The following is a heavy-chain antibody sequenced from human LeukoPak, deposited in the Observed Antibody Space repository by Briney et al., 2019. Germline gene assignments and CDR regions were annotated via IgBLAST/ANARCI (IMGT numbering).Heavy chain of an antibody. CDR3: ARVDAPDYGDFDP. CDR1: GGTFSSYA. J-gene: IGHJ5*02. D-gene: IGHD4-17*01. CDR2: IIPIFGTA. Sequence: SVKVSCKASGGTFSSYAISWVRQAPGQGLEWMGGIIPIFGTANYAQKFQGRVTITTDESTSTAYMELSSLRSEDTAMYYCARVDAPDYGDFDPWGQGTLVTVSS. V-gene: IGHV1-69*05.